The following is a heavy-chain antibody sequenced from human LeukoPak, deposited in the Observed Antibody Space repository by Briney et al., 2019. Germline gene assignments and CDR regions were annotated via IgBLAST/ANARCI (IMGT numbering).Heavy chain of an antibody. CDR2: IYYSGST. V-gene: IGHV4-59*01. Sequence: SETLSLTCTVSGGSISSYYWSWIRQPPGKGLEWIGYIYYSGSTNYNPSLKSRVTISVDTSKNQFSLKLSSVTAADTAVYYCARDRGYLDYFDYWGQGTLVTVS. CDR1: GGSISSYY. J-gene: IGHJ4*02. D-gene: IGHD3-10*01. CDR3: ARDRGYLDYFDY.